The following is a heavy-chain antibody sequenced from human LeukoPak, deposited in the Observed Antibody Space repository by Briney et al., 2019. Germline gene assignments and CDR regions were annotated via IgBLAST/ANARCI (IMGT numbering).Heavy chain of an antibody. CDR1: GYTFTSYD. CDR3: ARGRVSYLDY. CDR2: MNPNSGNI. Sequence: ASVKVSCKASGYTFTSYDINWVRQATGQGPEWMGWMNPNSGNIGYAQKFQGRLTMTRGTSITTAYMELSSLRSEDTAVYYCARGRVSYLDYWGQGTLVTVSS. D-gene: IGHD3-3*01. V-gene: IGHV1-8*01. J-gene: IGHJ4*02.